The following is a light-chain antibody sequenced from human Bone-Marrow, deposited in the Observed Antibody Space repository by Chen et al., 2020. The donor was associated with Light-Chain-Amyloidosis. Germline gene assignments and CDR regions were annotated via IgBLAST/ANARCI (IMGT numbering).Light chain of an antibody. V-gene: IGLV1-47*01. CDR1: SSNIGINY. Sequence: QSVLTQPPSASGTPGQRVTISCSGASSNIGINYVSWYQHFPEAAPNRLIHRYNQRPAGVPDRFSATTSGTSAFVAISGLRSEDEADYYCAAWDGSLSGYVFGTGTKVIVL. CDR3: AAWDGSLSGYV. CDR2: RYN. J-gene: IGLJ1*01.